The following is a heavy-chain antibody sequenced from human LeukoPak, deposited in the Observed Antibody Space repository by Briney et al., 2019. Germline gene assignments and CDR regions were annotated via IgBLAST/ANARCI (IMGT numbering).Heavy chain of an antibody. Sequence: GGSLRLSCAASGFTFSSYAMHWVRQAPDKGLEWVAVISYDGSNKYYADSVKGRFTISRDNSKNTLYLQMNSLRAEDTAVYYCARSGYSSSTGTFDYWGQGTLVTVSS. CDR3: ARSGYSSSTGTFDY. CDR2: ISYDGSNK. V-gene: IGHV3-30-3*01. D-gene: IGHD6-6*01. J-gene: IGHJ4*02. CDR1: GFTFSSYA.